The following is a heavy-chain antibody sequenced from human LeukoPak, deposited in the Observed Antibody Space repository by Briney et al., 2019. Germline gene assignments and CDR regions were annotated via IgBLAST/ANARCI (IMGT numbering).Heavy chain of an antibody. CDR2: INYSGST. Sequence: SETLSLTCTVSGGSISSGDYYWSWIRRPPGKGLEWIGYINYSGSTYYNPSLRSRVTISVDTSKNQFSLRLSSVTAAGTAVYYCARTGYYYGTSGVEGGHWFDPWGQGTLVTVSS. V-gene: IGHV4-30-4*01. J-gene: IGHJ5*02. D-gene: IGHD3-22*01. CDR3: ARTGYYYGTSGVEGGHWFDP. CDR1: GGSISSGDYY.